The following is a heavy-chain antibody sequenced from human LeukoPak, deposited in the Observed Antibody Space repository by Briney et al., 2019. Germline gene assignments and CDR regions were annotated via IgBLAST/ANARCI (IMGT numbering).Heavy chain of an antibody. CDR2: MHSRGST. Sequence: PSETLSLTGSVSGDSIRNYYWRWLRQSPAQGLEWFGWMHSRGSTEVHPSLKSRVTFWIETSNNLVSLQRSPGAAADAVVFFWGRAGYGSSGYYLDYWGQGTMVTVSS. J-gene: IGHJ4*02. D-gene: IGHD3-22*01. V-gene: IGHV4-59*01. CDR3: GRAGYGSSGYYLDY. CDR1: GDSIRNYY.